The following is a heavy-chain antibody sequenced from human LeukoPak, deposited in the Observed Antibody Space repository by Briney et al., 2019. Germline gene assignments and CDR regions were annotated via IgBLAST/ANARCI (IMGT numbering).Heavy chain of an antibody. J-gene: IGHJ4*02. Sequence: GGSLRLSCAASGLTFSSYAMTWVRQAPGKGLEWVSAISAGGGSTYYADSVKGRFTISRDNSKNTLYLQLNSLRAEDTAVYYCAKAGGWTNYFDYWGQGTLVTVSS. D-gene: IGHD6-19*01. CDR3: AKAGGWTNYFDY. CDR2: ISAGGGST. V-gene: IGHV3-23*01. CDR1: GLTFSSYA.